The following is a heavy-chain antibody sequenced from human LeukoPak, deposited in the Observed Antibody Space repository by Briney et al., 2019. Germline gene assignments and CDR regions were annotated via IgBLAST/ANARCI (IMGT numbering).Heavy chain of an antibody. D-gene: IGHD4-23*01. J-gene: IGHJ5*02. CDR2: ISGGGGNT. V-gene: IGHV3-23*01. CDR3: AKGPYVGDHGGPSA. Sequence: GGSLRLSCAGSGFTFSTYAMSWVRQAPGKGPEWVSAISGGGGNTYYAASVKGRFTISRDDSKNTMFLQMNSLRAEDTAVYYCAKGPYVGDHGGPSAWGQGTLVIVSS. CDR1: GFTFSTYA.